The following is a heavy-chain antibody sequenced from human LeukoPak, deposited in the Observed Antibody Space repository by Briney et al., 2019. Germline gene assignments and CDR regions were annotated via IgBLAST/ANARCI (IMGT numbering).Heavy chain of an antibody. D-gene: IGHD5-12*01. CDR3: ATDWGYSGYDY. V-gene: IGHV4-34*01. CDR1: GGSFSGYY. CDR2: INHSGST. Sequence: SETLSLTCAVYGGSFSGYYWSWIRQPPGKGLEWIGEINHSGSTNYNPSLKSRVTISVDTSKNQFSLKLTSVTAADTAVYYCATDWGYSGYDYWGQGTLVTVSS. J-gene: IGHJ4*02.